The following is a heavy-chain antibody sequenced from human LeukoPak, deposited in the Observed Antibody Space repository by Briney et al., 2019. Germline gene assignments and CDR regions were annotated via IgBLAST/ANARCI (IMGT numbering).Heavy chain of an antibody. CDR1: GYTFTSYA. CDR3: ARGYYYDSSGYYSHDY. J-gene: IGHJ4*02. V-gene: IGHV1-69*06. Sequence: SVKVSCKASGYTFTSYAISWVRQAPGQGLEWMGGIIPIFGTANYAQKFQGRVTITADKSTSTAYMELSSLRSEDTAVYYCARGYYYDSSGYYSHDYWGQGTLVTVSS. CDR2: IIPIFGTA. D-gene: IGHD3-22*01.